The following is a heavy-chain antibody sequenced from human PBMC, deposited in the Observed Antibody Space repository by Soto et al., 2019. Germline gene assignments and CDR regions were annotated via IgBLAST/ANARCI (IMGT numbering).Heavy chain of an antibody. J-gene: IGHJ1*01. CDR1: GYTFTSYD. Sequence: ASVKVSCKASGYTFTSYDINWVRQATGQGLEWMGWMNPNSGNTGYAQKFQGRVTMTRNTSISTAYMELSSLRSEDTAVYYCAVTGPSSGWYRVGYFQHWGQGTLVTVSS. CDR3: AVTGPSSGWYRVGYFQH. V-gene: IGHV1-8*01. D-gene: IGHD6-19*01. CDR2: MNPNSGNT.